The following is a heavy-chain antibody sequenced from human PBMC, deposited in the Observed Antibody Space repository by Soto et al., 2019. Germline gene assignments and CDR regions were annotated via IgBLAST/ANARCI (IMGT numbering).Heavy chain of an antibody. Sequence: SVKVSCKASGGTFSSYTISWVRQAPGQGLEWMGRIIPILGIANYAQKFQGRVTITADKSTSTAYMELSSLRTEDTAVYYCARDRSSGYPKEFDYWGQGTLVTVSS. D-gene: IGHD3-22*01. CDR1: GGTFSSYT. V-gene: IGHV1-69*04. CDR2: IIPILGIA. CDR3: ARDRSSGYPKEFDY. J-gene: IGHJ4*02.